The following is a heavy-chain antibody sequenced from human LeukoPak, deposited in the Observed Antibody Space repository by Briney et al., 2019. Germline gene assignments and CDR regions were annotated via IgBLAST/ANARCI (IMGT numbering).Heavy chain of an antibody. CDR1: GGSISSGGYY. CDR3: CGSGWFAGPFGY. CDR2: IYYSGST. D-gene: IGHD6-19*01. J-gene: IGHJ4*02. Sequence: SETLSLTCTVSGGSISSGGYYWSWIRQHPGKGLEWIGYIYYSGSTYYNPSLKSRVTISVDTSKNQFSLKLTSVTAADTAVYYCCGSGWFAGPFGYWGQGALVTVSS. V-gene: IGHV4-31*03.